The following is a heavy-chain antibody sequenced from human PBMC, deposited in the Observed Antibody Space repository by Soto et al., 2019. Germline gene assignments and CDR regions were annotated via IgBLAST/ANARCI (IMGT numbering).Heavy chain of an antibody. V-gene: IGHV3-30-3*01. Sequence: PGGSLRLSCAASGFTFSSYAMHWVRQAPGKGLEWVAVISYDGSNKYYADSVKGRFTISRDNSKNTLYLQMNSLRAEDTAVYYCARDFFQGASRWLLLYYWGQGTLVTVSS. CDR2: ISYDGSNK. CDR3: ARDFFQGASRWLLLYY. CDR1: GFTFSSYA. J-gene: IGHJ4*02. D-gene: IGHD3-22*01.